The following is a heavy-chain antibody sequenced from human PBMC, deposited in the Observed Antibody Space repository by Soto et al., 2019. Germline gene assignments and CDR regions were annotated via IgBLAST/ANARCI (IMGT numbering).Heavy chain of an antibody. D-gene: IGHD2-15*01. CDR1: GGTLSNFG. J-gene: IGHJ2*01. CDR3: ARDCSGVPCYSVPWYFDL. CDR2: IIPIFGTT. Sequence: QVQLVQSGAEAKKPGSSVKVSCKTSGGTLSNFGISWVRQAPGQGPEWMGGIIPIFGTTNYAQKFQGRVTITADESTSAVYMELRSLRSEDTAVYYCARDCSGVPCYSVPWYFDLWGRGTLITVSS. V-gene: IGHV1-69*01.